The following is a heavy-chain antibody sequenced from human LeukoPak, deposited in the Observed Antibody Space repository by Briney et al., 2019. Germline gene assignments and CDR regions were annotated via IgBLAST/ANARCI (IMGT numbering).Heavy chain of an antibody. J-gene: IGHJ4*02. Sequence: GGSLRLSCAASGFTFSRYWMSWVRQAPGRGLEWVANIKEDGSEKDYVDSVKGRFTISRDGAKNSLHLQMNSLRAEDTAVYYCARDYYGSGSFQYDSWGQGTLVTVSS. CDR2: IKEDGSEK. CDR3: ARDYYGSGSFQYDS. D-gene: IGHD3-10*01. CDR1: GFTFSRYW. V-gene: IGHV3-7*01.